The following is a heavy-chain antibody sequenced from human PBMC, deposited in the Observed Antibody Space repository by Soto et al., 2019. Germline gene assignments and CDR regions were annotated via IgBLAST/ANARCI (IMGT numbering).Heavy chain of an antibody. J-gene: IGHJ3*02. Sequence: ASVKVSCKASGYTFTSYARHWVRQAPGQRLEWMGWINAGNGNTKYSQKFQGRVTITRDTSASTAYMELSNLRSEDTAVYYCASIGFMGDTLAGHAFDIWGQGTMVTVS. D-gene: IGHD3-16*01. CDR3: ASIGFMGDTLAGHAFDI. V-gene: IGHV1-3*01. CDR1: GYTFTSYA. CDR2: INAGNGNT.